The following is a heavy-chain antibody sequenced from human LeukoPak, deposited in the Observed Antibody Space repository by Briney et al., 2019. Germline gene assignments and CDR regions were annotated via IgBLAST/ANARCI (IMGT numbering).Heavy chain of an antibody. J-gene: IGHJ6*03. CDR3: AKPPAYYYYMDV. CDR1: GFTFSSYW. CDR2: IKQDGSEK. Sequence: GGSLRLSCAASGFTFSSYWMSWVRQAPGKGLEWVANIKQDGSEKYYVDSVRGRFTISRDNAKNTLYLQMNSLRAEDTAVYYCAKPPAYYYYMDVWGKGTTVTVSS. V-gene: IGHV3-7*01.